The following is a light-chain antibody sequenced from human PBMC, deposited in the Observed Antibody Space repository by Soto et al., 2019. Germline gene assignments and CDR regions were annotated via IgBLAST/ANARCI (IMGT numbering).Light chain of an antibody. CDR3: NSYTNNFSYV. CDR1: SSDVGGYNY. J-gene: IGLJ1*01. V-gene: IGLV2-14*01. Sequence: QSVLTQPASVSGAPGQSITISCTGTSSDVGGYNYVSWYQQHPGKAPKLMIYDVTNRPSGVSNRFSGSKSGNTASLTISGLQADDEADYYCNSYTNNFSYVFGTGNKVTVL. CDR2: DVT.